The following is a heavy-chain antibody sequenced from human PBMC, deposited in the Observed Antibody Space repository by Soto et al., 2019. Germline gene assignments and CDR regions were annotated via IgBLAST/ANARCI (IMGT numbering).Heavy chain of an antibody. CDR2: INPSGGST. CDR1: ENTFIGYY. J-gene: IGHJ3*02. Sequence: ASVKLSCKASENTFIGYYLHWVRQAPGQGLEWMGIINPSGGSTSYAQKFQGRVTMTRDTSTSTVYMELSSLRSGDTAVYYCARENSYYSSGLGRGNDFDIWGQGIMVYVS. V-gene: IGHV1-46*01. D-gene: IGHD3-22*01. CDR3: ARENSYYSSGLGRGNDFDI.